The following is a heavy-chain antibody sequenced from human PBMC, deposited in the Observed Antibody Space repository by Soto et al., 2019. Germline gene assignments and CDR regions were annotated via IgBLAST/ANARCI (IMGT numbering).Heavy chain of an antibody. CDR2: ISSSSSTI. D-gene: IGHD3-22*01. CDR3: AREAPDHYDSSGYIDY. Sequence: PGGSLRLSCAASGCTFSSYSMNWFRQALGKGLVWVSYISSSSSTIYYAESVKGRFTISRDNAKNSLYLQMNSLRDEDTAVYYCAREAPDHYDSSGYIDYWGQGT. J-gene: IGHJ4*02. V-gene: IGHV3-48*02. CDR1: GCTFSSYS.